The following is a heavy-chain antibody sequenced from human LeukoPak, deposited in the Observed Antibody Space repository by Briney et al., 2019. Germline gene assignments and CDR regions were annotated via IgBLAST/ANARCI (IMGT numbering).Heavy chain of an antibody. CDR3: ARSFSYGGIHY. Sequence: GVSLRPSCAASGFTFSSYELNWVRQAPGKGLEWVSYISDTGSTIYYADSVKGRFTISRDNSKNRLYLQMTSLTVEDTGVYYCARSFSYGGIHYWGQGTLVTVSS. CDR2: ISDTGSTI. V-gene: IGHV3-48*03. J-gene: IGHJ4*02. D-gene: IGHD5-18*01. CDR1: GFTFSSYE.